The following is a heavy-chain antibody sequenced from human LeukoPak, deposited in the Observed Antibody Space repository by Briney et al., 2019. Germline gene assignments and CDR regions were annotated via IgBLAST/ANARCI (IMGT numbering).Heavy chain of an antibody. CDR1: GFTFSSYS. CDR2: ISSSSSYI. CDR3: ARAPSGSYRFDI. J-gene: IGHJ3*02. V-gene: IGHV3-21*01. D-gene: IGHD1-26*01. Sequence: GGSLRLSCAASGFTFSSYSMNWVRQAPGKGLEWVSSISSSSSYIYYADSVKGRFTISRDNAKNSLYLQMNSLRAEDTAVYYCARAPSGSYRFDIWGQGTMVTVSS.